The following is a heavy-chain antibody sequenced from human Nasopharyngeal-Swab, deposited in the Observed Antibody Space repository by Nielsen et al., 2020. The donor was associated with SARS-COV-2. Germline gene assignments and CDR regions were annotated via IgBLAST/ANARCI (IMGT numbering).Heavy chain of an antibody. CDR1: GFTFSDYW. V-gene: IGHV3-7*01. D-gene: IGHD2-21*01. CDR3: ARDQTGQNRLLDF. CDR2: ISPDGSDG. J-gene: IGHJ4*02. Sequence: GESLKISCAASGFTFSDYWMSWVRQAPGKGLEWVANISPDGSDGQYVDSVRGRLTISRDNAKNSLYLQMNSLRAEDSAVYYCARDQTGQNRLLDFWGQGALVTVSS.